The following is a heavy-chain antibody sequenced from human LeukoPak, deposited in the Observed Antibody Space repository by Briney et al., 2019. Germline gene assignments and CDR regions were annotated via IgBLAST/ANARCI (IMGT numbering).Heavy chain of an antibody. D-gene: IGHD2-15*01. Sequence: PSETLSLTCTVSGGSISSYYRSWIRQPPGKGLEWIGYIYYSGSTNYNPSLKSRVTISVDTSKNQFSLKLSSVTAADTAVYYCARVGYCSGGSCFGFDPWGQGTLVTVSS. J-gene: IGHJ5*02. CDR1: GGSISSYY. CDR2: IYYSGST. V-gene: IGHV4-59*01. CDR3: ARVGYCSGGSCFGFDP.